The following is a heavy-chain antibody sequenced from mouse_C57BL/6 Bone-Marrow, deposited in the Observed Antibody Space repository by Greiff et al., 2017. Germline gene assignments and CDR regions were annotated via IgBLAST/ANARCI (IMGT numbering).Heavy chain of an antibody. V-gene: IGHV1-72*01. CDR3: ARWAITTVVADWYFDV. CDR1: GYTFTSYW. D-gene: IGHD1-1*01. J-gene: IGHJ1*03. CDR2: IDLTSGGT. Sequence: QVQLQQPGAELVKPGASVKLSCKASGYTFTSYWMHWVKQRPGRGLEWIGRIDLTSGGTKYNEKFKSKATLTVDKPSSPAYMQLSSLTSEDSAVYYCARWAITTVVADWYFDVWGTGTTVTVAS.